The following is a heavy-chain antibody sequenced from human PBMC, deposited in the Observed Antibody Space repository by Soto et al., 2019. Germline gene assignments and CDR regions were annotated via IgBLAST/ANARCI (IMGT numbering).Heavy chain of an antibody. CDR2: IKSKTDGGTT. Sequence: GGSLRLSCAASGFTFSNAWMNWVRQAPGKGLEWVGRIKSKTDGGTTDYAAPVKGRLTISRDDSKNTLYLQMNSLKTEDTAVYYCTTVASPLFGELLEAGDYWGQGTLVTVSS. CDR3: TTVASPLFGELLEAGDY. D-gene: IGHD3-10*02. CDR1: GFTFSNAW. V-gene: IGHV3-15*07. J-gene: IGHJ4*02.